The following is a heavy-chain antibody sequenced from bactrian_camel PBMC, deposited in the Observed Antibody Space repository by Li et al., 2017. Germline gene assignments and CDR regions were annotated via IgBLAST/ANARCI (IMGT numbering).Heavy chain of an antibody. CDR3: AARPVNTRACVAGGRYEFGY. CDR2: ICGSGYT. D-gene: IGHD1*01. V-gene: IGHV3S55*01. Sequence: VQLVESGGNLTQAGGSLRLSCLSSGYQPRKRCMAWFRQAPGKAREGIAAICGSGYTNYAGSVAGRFTVSKDNAKNALYLQMNNLQPEDTAVYYCAARPVNTRACVAGGRYEFGYWG. J-gene: IGHJ5*01. CDR1: GYQPRKRC.